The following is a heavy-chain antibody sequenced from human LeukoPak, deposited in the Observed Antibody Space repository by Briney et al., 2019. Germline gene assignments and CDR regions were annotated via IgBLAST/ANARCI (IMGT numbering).Heavy chain of an antibody. CDR2: NYPGDSDT. J-gene: IGHJ4*02. CDR3: ARATQYGSSSFGY. D-gene: IGHD6-6*01. V-gene: IGHV5-51*01. Sequence: GESLKISCKGSGYSFTTYWIGWVRQMPGKGLEWMGINYPGDSDTKYSPSFQGQVTISADKSITTAYLQWSSLKASDTAMYDCARATQYGSSSFGYWGQGTLVTVSS. CDR1: GYSFTTYW.